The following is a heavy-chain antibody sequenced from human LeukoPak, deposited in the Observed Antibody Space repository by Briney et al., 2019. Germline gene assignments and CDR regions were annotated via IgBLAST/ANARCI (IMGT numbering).Heavy chain of an antibody. Sequence: SQTPSLTCAISGDSVSSNIAAWNWIRQSPSRGLEWLGRTYYRSTWSTDYAVSVKSRIIINPDTSKNQFSLQLNSVTPEDTAVYYCARSGYFAEYFQHWGQGTLLTVSS. CDR3: ARSGYFAEYFQH. CDR1: GDSVSSNIAA. J-gene: IGHJ1*01. CDR2: TYYRSTWST. D-gene: IGHD3-3*01. V-gene: IGHV6-1*01.